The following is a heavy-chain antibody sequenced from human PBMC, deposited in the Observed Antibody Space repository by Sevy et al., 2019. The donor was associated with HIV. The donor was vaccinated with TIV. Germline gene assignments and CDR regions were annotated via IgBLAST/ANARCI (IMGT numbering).Heavy chain of an antibody. V-gene: IGHV3-30-3*01. D-gene: IGHD1-1*01. CDR2: ISFDATNK. Sequence: GGSRRLSCAASGFTFNRYSMHWVRQAPGKGLEWVATISFDATNKHYADSVKGRFTISRDNFQNSLFLQMDSLRPEDTAVYYCALERLSSDVAEYFQNWGQGTLVTVSS. CDR1: GFTFNRYS. CDR3: ALERLSSDVAEYFQN. J-gene: IGHJ1*01.